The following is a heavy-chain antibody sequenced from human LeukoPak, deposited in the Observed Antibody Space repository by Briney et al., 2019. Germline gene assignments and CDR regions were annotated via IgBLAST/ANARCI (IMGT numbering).Heavy chain of an antibody. CDR1: GFTFSSYS. Sequence: GGSLRLSCAASGFTFSSYSMNWVRQAPGKGLEWVSSISSSSSYIYYADSVKGRFTISRDNAKNSLYLQMNSLRAEDTAVYYCAREGSRYCSSTSCYTGWDYWGQGTLVTVSS. J-gene: IGHJ4*02. D-gene: IGHD2-2*02. CDR2: ISSSSSYI. CDR3: AREGSRYCSSTSCYTGWDY. V-gene: IGHV3-21*01.